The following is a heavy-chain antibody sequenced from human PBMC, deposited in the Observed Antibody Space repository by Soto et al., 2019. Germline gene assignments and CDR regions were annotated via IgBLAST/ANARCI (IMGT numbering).Heavy chain of an antibody. V-gene: IGHV3-48*03. D-gene: IGHD1-7*01. J-gene: IGHJ4*02. CDR3: ARAQIEGWNYVYYFDY. CDR2: ISSSGSTI. Sequence: EVQLVESGGGLVQPGGSLRLSCAASGFTFSSYEMNWVRQAPGKGLEWVSYISSSGSTIYYADSVKGRFTISRDNAKNSLYLQMNSLRAEDTAVYYCARAQIEGWNYVYYFDYWGQGTLVTVSS. CDR1: GFTFSSYE.